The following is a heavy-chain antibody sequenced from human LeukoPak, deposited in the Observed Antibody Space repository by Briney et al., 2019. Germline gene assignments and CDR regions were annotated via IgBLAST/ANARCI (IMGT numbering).Heavy chain of an antibody. J-gene: IGHJ5*02. CDR2: IYYSGST. Sequence: SETLSLTCTVSGGSISSYYWSWIRQPPGKGLEWIGYIYYSGSTNYNPSLKSRVTISVDTSKNQFSLKLSSVTAADTAVYYCAREGSSWQPKNNWFDPWGQGTLVTVSS. CDR1: GGSISSYY. D-gene: IGHD6-13*01. V-gene: IGHV4-59*12. CDR3: AREGSSWQPKNNWFDP.